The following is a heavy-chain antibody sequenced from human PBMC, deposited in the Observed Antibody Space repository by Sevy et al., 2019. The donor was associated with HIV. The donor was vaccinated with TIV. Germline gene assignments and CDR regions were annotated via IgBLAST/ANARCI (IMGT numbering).Heavy chain of an antibody. CDR1: GGTFSSYA. CDR2: IIPIFGTA. Sequence: ASVKVSCKASGGTFSSYAISWVRQAPGQGLEWMGGIIPIFGTANYAQKFQGRVTITADESTSTAYMELSSLRSEDMAVYYCARGVIITSWFDPWGQGTLVTVSS. D-gene: IGHD3-9*01. V-gene: IGHV1-69*13. CDR3: ARGVIITSWFDP. J-gene: IGHJ5*02.